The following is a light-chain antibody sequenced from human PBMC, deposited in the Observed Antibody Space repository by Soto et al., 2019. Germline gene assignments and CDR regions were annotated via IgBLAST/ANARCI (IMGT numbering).Light chain of an antibody. CDR1: QTITTW. V-gene: IGKV1-5*01. CDR3: QQYTNTNNPWM. Sequence: EIRGTQSPPTRSAFVGDRVTITCRASQTITTWMAWYQQKPVKAPKLLVYDASTLQSGVATRFSGSGSGTEFTLIISGLQPEDSATYYCQQYTNTNNPWMFGQGTKVDIK. CDR2: DAS. J-gene: IGKJ1*01.